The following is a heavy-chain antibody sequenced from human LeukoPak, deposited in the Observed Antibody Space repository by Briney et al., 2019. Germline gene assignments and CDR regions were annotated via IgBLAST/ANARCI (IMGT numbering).Heavy chain of an antibody. CDR3: AKTGRFCSATSCYPFDF. Sequence: SETLSPTCTVSGASINSDNYYWGWIRQSPGKGLEWIGTIYNTATTYYNPTAMGRVTISGDSSRNQFFLKLTSVSASDTAVYYCAKTGRFCSATSCYPFDFWGQGTLVTVSS. D-gene: IGHD2-2*01. CDR2: IYNTATT. J-gene: IGHJ4*02. V-gene: IGHV4-39*01. CDR1: GASINSDNYY.